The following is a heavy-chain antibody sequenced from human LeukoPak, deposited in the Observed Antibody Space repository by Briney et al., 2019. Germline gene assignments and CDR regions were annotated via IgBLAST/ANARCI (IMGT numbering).Heavy chain of an antibody. CDR1: GFTFSSYA. D-gene: IGHD6-13*01. CDR2: IGGSGATT. V-gene: IGHV3-23*01. CDR3: ARDAPQVPAAGVLAS. J-gene: IGHJ5*02. Sequence: GGSLRLSCAASGFTFSSYAMAWVRQAPGKGLEWVSAIGGSGATTYSANSVKGRFTFSRDISKNTLYLQMNGLRTEDTAMYYCARDAPQVPAAGVLASWGQGTLVTVSS.